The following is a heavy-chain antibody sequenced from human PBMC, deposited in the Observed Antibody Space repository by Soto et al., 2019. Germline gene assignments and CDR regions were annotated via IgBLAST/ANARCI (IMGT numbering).Heavy chain of an antibody. Sequence: SEILSLTCTVSGGSISSYYLSWIRQPPGKGLEWIGYIYYSGSTNYNPSLKSRVTISVDTSKNQFSLKLSTVTAADTAVYYCAKGSVPAARNWFDPWAQGTLLTVSS. J-gene: IGHJ5*02. CDR2: IYYSGST. CDR1: GGSISSYY. CDR3: AKGSVPAARNWFDP. V-gene: IGHV4-59*01. D-gene: IGHD2-2*01.